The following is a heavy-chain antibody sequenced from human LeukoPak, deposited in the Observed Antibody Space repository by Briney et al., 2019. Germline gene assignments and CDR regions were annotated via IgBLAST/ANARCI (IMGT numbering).Heavy chain of an antibody. D-gene: IGHD2-8*02. Sequence: PGGSLRLSCAASGFIFSNYGMNWVRQAPGKGLEWVSSIGGGDESTHYADSVKGRFSISRDSSKNMLYLQMNSLRAEDTATYYCVKGGYELGDTGGHYGVGYYFDNWGRGTLVIVSS. J-gene: IGHJ4*02. CDR2: IGGGDEST. V-gene: IGHV3-23*01. CDR1: GFIFSNYG. CDR3: VKGGYELGDTGGHYGVGYYFDN.